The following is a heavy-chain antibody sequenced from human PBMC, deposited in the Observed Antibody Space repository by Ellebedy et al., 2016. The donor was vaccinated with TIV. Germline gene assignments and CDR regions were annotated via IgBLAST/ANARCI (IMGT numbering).Heavy chain of an antibody. CDR2: IYYSWST. D-gene: IGHD6-13*01. J-gene: IGHJ3*02. CDR1: GGSISSYY. CDR3: ARVVWQQPVSYAFDI. V-gene: IGHV4-59*01. Sequence: MPSETLSLTCTVSGGSISSYYWSWIRQPPGKGLEWIGYIYYSWSTNYNPSLKSRVTISVDTSKNQFSLKPSSVTAADTAVYYCARVVWQQPVSYAFDIWGQGTVVTVSS.